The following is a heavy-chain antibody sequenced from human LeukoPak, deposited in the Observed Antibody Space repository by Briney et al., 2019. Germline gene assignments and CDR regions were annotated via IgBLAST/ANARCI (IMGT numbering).Heavy chain of an antibody. V-gene: IGHV1-18*01. CDR3: ASNQLLPENDAFDI. CDR2: ISAYNGNT. J-gene: IGHJ3*02. D-gene: IGHD2-2*01. CDR1: GYTFTSYG. Sequence: ASVKVSCKASGYTFTSYGISWVRQAPGQGLEWMGWISAYNGNTNYAQKLQGRVTMTTDTSTSTAYMELRSLRSDDTAVYYCASNQLLPENDAFDIWGQGTMVTVSS.